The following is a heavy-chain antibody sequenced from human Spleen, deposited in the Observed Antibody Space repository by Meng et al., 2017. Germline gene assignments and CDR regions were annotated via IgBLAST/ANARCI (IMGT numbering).Heavy chain of an antibody. D-gene: IGHD7-27*01. CDR2: INHRGNT. CDR3: ARDTQLGIKDY. J-gene: IGHJ4*02. CDR1: GGSFSDYY. V-gene: IGHV4-34*01. Sequence: SETLSLTCVVSGGSFSDYYWSWTRQPPGKGLEWIGEINHRGNTNYNSFLESRVTISVDTSQNSLSLKLSSVTAADSAVYYCARDTQLGIKDYWGQGTLVTVSS.